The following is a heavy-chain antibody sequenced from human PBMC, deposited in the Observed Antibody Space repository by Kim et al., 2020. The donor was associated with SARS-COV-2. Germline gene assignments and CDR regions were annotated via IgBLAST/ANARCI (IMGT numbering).Heavy chain of an antibody. D-gene: IGHD6-13*01. V-gene: IGHV1-2*04. CDR1: GYTFTGYY. CDR3: ARVGSSWAPWGYYGMDV. Sequence: ASVKVSCKASGYTFTGYYMHWVRQAPGQGLEWMGWINPNSGGTNYAQKFQGWVTMTRDTSISTAYMELSRLRSDDTAVYYCARVGSSWAPWGYYGMDVWGQGTTVTVSS. CDR2: INPNSGGT. J-gene: IGHJ6*02.